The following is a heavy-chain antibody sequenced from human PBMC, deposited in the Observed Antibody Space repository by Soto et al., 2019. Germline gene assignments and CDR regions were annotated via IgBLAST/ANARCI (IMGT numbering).Heavy chain of an antibody. V-gene: IGHV1-18*04. CDR2: ISAYNGNT. Sequence: ASVKVSCKASGYTFTSYGISWVRQAPGQGLEWMGWISAYNGNTNYAQKLQGRVTMTTDTSTSTAYMELRSLRSDDTAVYYCARDTPLSVSPVATPVDYWGRGTLVTISS. J-gene: IGHJ4*02. CDR1: GYTFTSYG. D-gene: IGHD1-1*01. CDR3: ARDTPLSVSPVATPVDY.